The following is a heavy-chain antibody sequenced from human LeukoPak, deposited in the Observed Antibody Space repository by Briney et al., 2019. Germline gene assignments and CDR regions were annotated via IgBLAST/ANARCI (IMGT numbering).Heavy chain of an antibody. CDR2: INPNSGGT. D-gene: IGHD6-19*01. V-gene: IGHV1-2*02. J-gene: IGHJ6*02. Sequence: ASVKVSCKASGYTFTGHYMHWVRQAPGQGLEWMGWINPNSGGTNYAQKFQGRVTMTRDTSISTAYMELSRLRSDDTAVYYCASRAVAGTYYYYYGMDVWGQGTTVTVSS. CDR1: GYTFTGHY. CDR3: ASRAVAGTYYYYYGMDV.